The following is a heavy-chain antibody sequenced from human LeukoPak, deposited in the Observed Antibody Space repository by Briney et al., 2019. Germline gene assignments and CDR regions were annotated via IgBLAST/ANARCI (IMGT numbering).Heavy chain of an antibody. J-gene: IGHJ4*02. D-gene: IGHD2-8*02. CDR3: AGHHPRNTVDF. CDR1: GGSISSGGYY. V-gene: IGHV4-31*03. Sequence: PSQTLSLTCTVSGGSISSGGYYWSWIRQHPGKGLEWIGYIYYSGSTYYNPSLKSRVTTSVDTSKNQFSLKLSSVTAADTAVYYCAGHHPRNTVDFWGQGTLVTVSS. CDR2: IYYSGST.